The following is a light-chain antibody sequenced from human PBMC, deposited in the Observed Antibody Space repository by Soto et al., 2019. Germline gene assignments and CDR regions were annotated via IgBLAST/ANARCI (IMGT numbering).Light chain of an antibody. Sequence: DIQMTQSPSSLSASVGDRITITCRASRGVNNYVAWFQQKPGKAPRSLIYGTGHLQRGAPSKFSGSGSGTDFTLTISNLQPEDFATYYCQQYETFPPSFGGGTKVEI. CDR3: QQYETFPPS. J-gene: IGKJ4*01. CDR2: GTG. CDR1: RGVNNY. V-gene: IGKV1-16*02.